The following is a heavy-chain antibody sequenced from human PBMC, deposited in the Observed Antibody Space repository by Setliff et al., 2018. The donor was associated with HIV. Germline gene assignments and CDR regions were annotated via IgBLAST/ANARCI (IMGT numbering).Heavy chain of an antibody. Sequence: PGESLKISCAASGFTFSNYEMSWVRQAPGKGPEWVSYITGSGDTIYYADSVKGRFTMSRDNAKDSVYLQMNTLRVEDTAVYYCAREATPRHSSGWVYFDYWGQGMVVTVSS. CDR3: AREATPRHSSGWVYFDY. V-gene: IGHV3-48*03. J-gene: IGHJ4*02. D-gene: IGHD6-19*01. CDR1: GFTFSNYE. CDR2: ITGSGDTI.